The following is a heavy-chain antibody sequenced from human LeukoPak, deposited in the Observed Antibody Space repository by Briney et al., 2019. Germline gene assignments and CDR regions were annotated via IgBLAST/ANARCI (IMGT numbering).Heavy chain of an antibody. CDR3: VKLRGIYLDFDY. J-gene: IGHJ4*02. D-gene: IGHD1-26*01. Sequence: GGSLRLSCAASGFTFSSYAMSWVRQAPGKGLEWVSAIIGSGGYTYYADSVKGRFTISRDNSKNTLSLQMDSLRAEDTAVYYCVKLRGIYLDFDYWGQGTLVTVSS. CDR1: GFTFSSYA. V-gene: IGHV3-23*01. CDR2: IIGSGGYT.